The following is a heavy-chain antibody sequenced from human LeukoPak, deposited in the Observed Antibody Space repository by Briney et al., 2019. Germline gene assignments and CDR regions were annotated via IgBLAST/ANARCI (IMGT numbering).Heavy chain of an antibody. CDR2: IYSGGST. CDR1: GFTFSSYS. J-gene: IGHJ4*02. V-gene: IGHV3-21*01. Sequence: GGSLRLSCAASGFTFSSYSMNWVRQAPGKGLEWVSLIYSGGSTYYADSVKGRFTISRDNAKSSLYLQMNSLRAEDTAVYYCARDKDVYGSSGSFDYWGQGTLVTISS. D-gene: IGHD3-22*01. CDR3: ARDKDVYGSSGSFDY.